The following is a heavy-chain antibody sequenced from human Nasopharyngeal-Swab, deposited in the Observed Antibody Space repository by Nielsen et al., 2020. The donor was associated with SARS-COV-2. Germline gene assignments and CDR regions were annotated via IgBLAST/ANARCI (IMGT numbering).Heavy chain of an antibody. D-gene: IGHD3-3*01. J-gene: IGHJ6*03. Sequence: GSLRLSCTVSGDSISSNFYFWGWIRQPPGKGLEWIGYIYYSGSTNYNPSLKSRVTISVDTSKNQFSLKLSSVTAADTAVYYCARSSQNTIFGVVITPPRMDVWGKGTTVTVSS. CDR2: IYYSGST. V-gene: IGHV4-61*05. CDR3: ARSSQNTIFGVVITPPRMDV. CDR1: GDSISSNFYF.